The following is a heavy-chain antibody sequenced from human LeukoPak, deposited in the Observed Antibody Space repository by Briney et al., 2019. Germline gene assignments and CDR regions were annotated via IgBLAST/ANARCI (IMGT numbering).Heavy chain of an antibody. CDR2: IYTSGST. D-gene: IGHD6-6*01. Sequence: SETLSLTCTVSGGSISSGSYYWSWIRQPAGKGLEWIGRIYTSGSTNYNPSLKSRVTISVDTSKNQFSLKLSSVTAADTAVYYCARGVSYSSSSEFDYWGQGTLVTVSS. J-gene: IGHJ4*02. CDR1: GGSISSGSYY. V-gene: IGHV4-61*02. CDR3: ARGVSYSSSSEFDY.